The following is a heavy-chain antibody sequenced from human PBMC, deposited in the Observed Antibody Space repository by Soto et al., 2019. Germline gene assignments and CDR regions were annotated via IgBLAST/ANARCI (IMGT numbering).Heavy chain of an antibody. V-gene: IGHV1-2*02. Sequence: QVQLVQSGAEVRKPGASVRVSCKTYGYTFSDYFLHWVRQAPGQGPERIGFVNPKRGGTEYSQRFQGRVTMTRDTSTNTVYMDLNWLTSEDTAVYYCARDSGIPGRFWYFDIWGRGSLVTVSS. CDR3: ARDSGIPGRFWYFDI. D-gene: IGHD3-3*01. CDR2: VNPKRGGT. J-gene: IGHJ2*01. CDR1: GYTFSDYF.